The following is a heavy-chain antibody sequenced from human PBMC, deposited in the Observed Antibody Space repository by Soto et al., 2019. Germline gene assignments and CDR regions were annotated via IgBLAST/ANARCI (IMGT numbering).Heavy chain of an antibody. V-gene: IGHV3-33*01. CDR3: ARDYGSSGYPRYYFDY. J-gene: IGHJ4*02. D-gene: IGHD3-22*01. Sequence: PGGSMRLSCAASGFTFSSYCMHWVRQAPGKGLEWVAVIWYDGSNKYYADSVKGRFTISRDNSKNTLYLQMNSLRAEDTAVYYCARDYGSSGYPRYYFDYWGQGTLITVSS. CDR1: GFTFSSYC. CDR2: IWYDGSNK.